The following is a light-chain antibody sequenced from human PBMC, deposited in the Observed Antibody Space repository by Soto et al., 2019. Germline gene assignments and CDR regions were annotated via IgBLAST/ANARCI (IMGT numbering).Light chain of an antibody. CDR1: QSISTW. V-gene: IGKV1-5*03. Sequence: DIQMTQSPSTLSASVGDRVTMTCRASQSISTWLAWYQQEPVKAPKLLIHKASSLQSGVPSRFSGSGSGTDFTLTISSLHPDDFATYYCQQDTSYSQTFGQGTKVDTK. CDR3: QQDTSYSQT. J-gene: IGKJ1*01. CDR2: KAS.